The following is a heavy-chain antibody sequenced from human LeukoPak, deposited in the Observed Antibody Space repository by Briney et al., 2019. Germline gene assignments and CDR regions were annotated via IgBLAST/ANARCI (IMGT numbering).Heavy chain of an antibody. V-gene: IGHV3-74*01. CDR1: GFTFSPYW. Sequence: GGSVRLSCAASGFTFSPYWMHWVRQAPGKGLVWVSRINGDGSSTGYADSVKGRFTISRDNAKNTLYLQMNSLRAEDTAVYYCAREASPGRLDYWGQGTLVTVSS. CDR3: AREASPGRLDY. CDR2: INGDGSST. J-gene: IGHJ4*02.